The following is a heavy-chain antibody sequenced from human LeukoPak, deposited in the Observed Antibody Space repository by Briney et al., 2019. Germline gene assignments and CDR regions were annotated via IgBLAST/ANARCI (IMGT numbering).Heavy chain of an antibody. CDR3: ARDTVTRGGWFDT. D-gene: IGHD4-17*01. CDR1: GYTFTGYY. Sequence: ASVKVSCKASGYTFTGYYMHWVRQAPGQGLEWMGWINPNSGGTNYAQKFQGRVTMTRDTSISTAYMELSRLRSDDTAVYYCARDTVTRGGWFDTWGQGTLVTVSS. J-gene: IGHJ5*02. V-gene: IGHV1-2*02. CDR2: INPNSGGT.